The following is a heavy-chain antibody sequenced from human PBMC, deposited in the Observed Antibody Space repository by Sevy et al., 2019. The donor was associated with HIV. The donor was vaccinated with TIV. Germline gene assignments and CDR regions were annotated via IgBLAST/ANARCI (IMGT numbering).Heavy chain of an antibody. CDR3: ARSPPIVVVPGAPSWFDP. CDR2: INHSGST. J-gene: IGHJ5*02. D-gene: IGHD2-2*01. CDR1: GGSFSGYY. V-gene: IGHV4-34*01. Sequence: TVSLTCAVHGGSFSGYYWNWIRQPPGKGLEWIGEINHSGSTNYNPSLKSRVTISVDTSKNQFSVKLSSVTAADTAVYYCARSPPIVVVPGAPSWFDPWGQGTLVTVSS.